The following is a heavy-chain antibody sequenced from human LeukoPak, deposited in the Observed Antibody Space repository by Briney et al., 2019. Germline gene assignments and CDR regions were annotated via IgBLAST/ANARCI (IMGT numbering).Heavy chain of an antibody. CDR2: VYYSGNT. Sequence: SETLALMCSVSGGCINSYYWIWIRQPPGRGLEWIGYVYYSGNTNYNPSLKSRVTMSVETAKNQLSLNLSSVTAADTAGYYFARSYSSSWIDYWGEGTLLTVSS. CDR3: ARSYSSSWIDY. CDR1: GGCINSYY. V-gene: IGHV4-59*01. J-gene: IGHJ4*02. D-gene: IGHD6-13*01.